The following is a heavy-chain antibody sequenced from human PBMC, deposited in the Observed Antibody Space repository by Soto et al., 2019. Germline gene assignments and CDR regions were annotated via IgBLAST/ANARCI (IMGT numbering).Heavy chain of an antibody. CDR3: AKDTYSRSWYF. D-gene: IGHD2-2*01. CDR2: ITATGTRS. Sequence: GGSLRLSCATSGFTFSNSAMSWVRQTQGKGLEWVSSITATGTRSYYADSVKGRFTMSRDDSKNTLYLQMNGLRAEDTALYYCAKDTYSRSWYFWGQGTLVTVSS. J-gene: IGHJ4*02. CDR1: GFTFSNSA. V-gene: IGHV3-23*01.